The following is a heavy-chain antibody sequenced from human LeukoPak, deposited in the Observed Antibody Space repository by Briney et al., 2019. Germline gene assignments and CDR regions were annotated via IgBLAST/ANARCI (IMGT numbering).Heavy chain of an antibody. J-gene: IGHJ3*02. CDR1: GYTFTSYY. CDR2: INPSGGST. D-gene: IGHD2-2*02. V-gene: IGHV1-46*01. CDR3: ARGDIVVVPAAIHGEGTDAFDI. Sequence: ASVKVSCKASGYTFTSYYIHWVRQAPGQGLEWMGIINPSGGSTSYAQKFQGRVTMTRDTSTTTVSMELSSLRSEDTAVYYCARGDIVVVPAAIHGEGTDAFDIWGQGTMVTVSS.